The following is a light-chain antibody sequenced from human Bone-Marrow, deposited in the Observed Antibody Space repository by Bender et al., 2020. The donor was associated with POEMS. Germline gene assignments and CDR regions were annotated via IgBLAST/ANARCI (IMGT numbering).Light chain of an antibody. CDR3: QVLDGSTVL. CDR2: QDN. V-gene: IGLV3-1*01. CDR1: KVGDSY. Sequence: SSGVTQPPSLSVSPGLTASITCSGDKVGDSYVCWYQRKAGQSPVLVIYQDNRRPSGIPERFSGSNSANTATLTISGTEAMDEAEYYCQVLDGSTVLFGGGTKLTVL. J-gene: IGLJ2*01.